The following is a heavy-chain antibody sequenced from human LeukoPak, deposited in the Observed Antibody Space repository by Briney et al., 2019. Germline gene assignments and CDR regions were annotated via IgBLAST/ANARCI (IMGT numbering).Heavy chain of an antibody. D-gene: IGHD2-21*02. Sequence: GGSLRLSCAASGFTFSTHDVNWVRQAPGKGLEWVSFINSRSSTIYYADSVKGRFTISRDNAKNTLYLQMNSLRAEDTAVYYCTSHTGTGDAFRPFHIWGQGTMVTVSS. V-gene: IGHV3-48*04. CDR2: INSRSSTI. J-gene: IGHJ3*02. CDR1: GFTFSTHD. CDR3: TSHTGTGDAFRPFHI.